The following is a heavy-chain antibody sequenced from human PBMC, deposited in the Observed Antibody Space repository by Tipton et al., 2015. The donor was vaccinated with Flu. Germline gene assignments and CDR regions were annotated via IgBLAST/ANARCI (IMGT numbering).Heavy chain of an antibody. CDR2: IYYSGST. CDR1: GGSISSGGYF. D-gene: IGHD1-1*01. Sequence: TLSLTCTVSGGSISSGGYFWSWIRQHPGKGLEWSGYIYYSGSTSYNPSLKSRLTISVDTSKNQFSLKLSSVTAADTAVYFCARERGQLEGHVYYYYGMDVWGQGTTVTVS. CDR3: ARERGQLEGHVYYYYGMDV. J-gene: IGHJ6*02. V-gene: IGHV4-31*03.